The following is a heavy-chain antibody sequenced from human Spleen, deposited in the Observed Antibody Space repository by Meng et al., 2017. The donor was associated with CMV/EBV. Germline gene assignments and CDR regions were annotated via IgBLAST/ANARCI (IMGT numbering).Heavy chain of an antibody. Sequence: ASVKVSCKASGYIFSDYGIHWLRQAPGQGPEWMGWIGTDNGNTRYSQKFQGRLTVTTETSTITAYMELRSLKSDDTAVYYCARAGPEEKASMAYYFDYWGQGTLVTVSS. V-gene: IGHV1-18*01. CDR2: IGTDNGNT. D-gene: IGHD2-8*01. J-gene: IGHJ4*02. CDR1: GYIFSDYG. CDR3: ARAGPEEKASMAYYFDY.